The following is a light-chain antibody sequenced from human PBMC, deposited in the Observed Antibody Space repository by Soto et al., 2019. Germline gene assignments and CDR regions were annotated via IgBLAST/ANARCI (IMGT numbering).Light chain of an antibody. V-gene: IGKV3-15*01. CDR1: QSVSSS. CDR3: QQRGDWPPIT. Sequence: EVVMTQSPATLSVSPGETATLSCRASQSVSSSLAWYQQKPGQAPRLLIYGASTRATGVPARFSGSGSGTEFTLTISSLEPEDFAVYYCQQRGDWPPITFGQGTRLEIK. CDR2: GAS. J-gene: IGKJ5*01.